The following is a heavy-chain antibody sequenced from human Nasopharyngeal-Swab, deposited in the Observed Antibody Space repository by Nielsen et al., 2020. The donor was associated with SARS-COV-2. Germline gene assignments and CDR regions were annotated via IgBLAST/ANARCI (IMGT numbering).Heavy chain of an antibody. D-gene: IGHD2-2*01. J-gene: IGHJ3*02. V-gene: IGHV4-61*01. CDR2: IYDSGST. CDR1: GASVTSGSYY. CDR3: ARVRYCSSTSCYGPKGAFDI. Sequence: SETLSLTCTVSGASVTSGSYYWSWIRQPPGKGLEWIGFIYDSGSTEYNASLKSRVTISVDTSKNQFSLKLSSVTAADTAVYYCARVRYCSSTSCYGPKGAFDIWGQGTMVTVSS.